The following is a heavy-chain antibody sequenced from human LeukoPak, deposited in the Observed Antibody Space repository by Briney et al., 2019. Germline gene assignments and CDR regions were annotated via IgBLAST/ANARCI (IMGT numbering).Heavy chain of an antibody. CDR1: GDSISSFY. CDR2: IYYSGST. Sequence: SETLSLTCTVSGDSISSFYWSWIRQPPGKGLEWIGYIYYSGSTNYNPSLKSRVTISVDTSKNQFSLKRSSVTAADTAVYYCARGSSSSLYYYYMDVWGKGTTVTVSS. V-gene: IGHV4-59*01. D-gene: IGHD6-13*01. J-gene: IGHJ6*03. CDR3: ARGSSSSLYYYYMDV.